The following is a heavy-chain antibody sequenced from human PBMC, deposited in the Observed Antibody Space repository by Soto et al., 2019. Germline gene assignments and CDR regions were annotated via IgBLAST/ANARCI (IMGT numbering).Heavy chain of an antibody. CDR3: AKGQSMYTSTWYEG. Sequence: GGSLRLSCAASGFTFSSYGMHWVRQAPGKGLEWVALISYDGSNKYYADSVKGRFIISRDKSKNTLYLQMNSLRAEDTAVYYCAKGQSMYTSTWYEGWGQGT. CDR1: GFTFSSYG. D-gene: IGHD6-13*01. V-gene: IGHV3-30*18. J-gene: IGHJ4*02. CDR2: ISYDGSNK.